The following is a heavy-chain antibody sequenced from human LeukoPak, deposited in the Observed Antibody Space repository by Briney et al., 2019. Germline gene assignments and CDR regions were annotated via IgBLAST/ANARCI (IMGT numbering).Heavy chain of an antibody. CDR1: GGSISSGGYS. V-gene: IGHV4-30-2*01. CDR2: IYHSGST. J-gene: IGHJ4*02. CDR3: ARVSLGYGDYYFDY. D-gene: IGHD4-17*01. Sequence: SQTLSLTCAVSGGSISSGGYSWSWIRQPPGKGLEWIGYIYHSGSTYYNPSLKSRVTISVDRSKNQSSLKLSSVTAADTAVYYCARVSLGYGDYYFDYWGQGTLVTVSS.